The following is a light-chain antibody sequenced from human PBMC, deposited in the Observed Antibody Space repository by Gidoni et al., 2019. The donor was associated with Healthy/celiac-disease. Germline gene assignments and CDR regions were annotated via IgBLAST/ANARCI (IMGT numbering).Light chain of an antibody. Sequence: DIQMPLSSSSLSASVGDRVTITCRASQSISSYLNWYHQKPGKAPKLLIYAASSLQSGVPSRFSGSGSGTEFTLNISSLQPEDFATDYCQQSYRTPRTFGQGTKVEIK. CDR3: QQSYRTPRT. J-gene: IGKJ1*01. V-gene: IGKV1-39*01. CDR1: QSISSY. CDR2: AAS.